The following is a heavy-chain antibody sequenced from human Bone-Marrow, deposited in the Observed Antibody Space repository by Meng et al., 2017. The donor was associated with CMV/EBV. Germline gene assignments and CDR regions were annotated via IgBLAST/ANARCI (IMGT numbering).Heavy chain of an antibody. J-gene: IGHJ5*02. D-gene: IGHD6-19*01. V-gene: IGHV4-59*01. CDR2: VYSSGTT. CDR3: AMGGGVPGTGWFDP. CDR1: GGSISRYY. Sequence: GSLRLSCSVFGGSISRYYWSWIRQIPGKGLEWIGYVYSSGTTKYNPSLRSRVTISVDTYKNQFSLILSSVTAADTAVYFCAMGGGVPGTGWFDPWGQGTLVTVSS.